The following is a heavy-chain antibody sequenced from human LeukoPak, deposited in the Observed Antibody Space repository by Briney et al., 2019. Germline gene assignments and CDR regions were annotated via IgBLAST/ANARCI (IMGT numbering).Heavy chain of an antibody. Sequence: SVKVSCKASGGTFSSYAISWVRQAPGQGLEWMGRIIPIFGTANYAQRFQGRVTITTDESTSTAYMELSSLRSEDTAVYYCARSKIGGVIVLYYFDYWGQGTLVTVSS. CDR1: GGTFSSYA. CDR3: ARSKIGGVIVLYYFDY. D-gene: IGHD3-16*02. J-gene: IGHJ4*02. V-gene: IGHV1-69*05. CDR2: IIPIFGTA.